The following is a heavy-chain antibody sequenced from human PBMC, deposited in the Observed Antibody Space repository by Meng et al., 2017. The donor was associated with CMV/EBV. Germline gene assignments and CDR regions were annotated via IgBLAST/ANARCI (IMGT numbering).Heavy chain of an antibody. J-gene: IGHJ6*02. CDR2: MNPNSGNT. CDR1: GYTFTSYD. V-gene: IGHV1-8*03. CDR3: ARGYCSSTSCYTRYYYGMDV. Sequence: ASVKVSCKASGYTFTSYDINWVRQAIGQGLEWMGWMNPNSGNTGYAQKFQGRVTITRNTSISTAYMELSSLRSGDTAVYYCARGYCSSTSCYTRYYYGMDVWGQGTTVTVSS. D-gene: IGHD2-2*02.